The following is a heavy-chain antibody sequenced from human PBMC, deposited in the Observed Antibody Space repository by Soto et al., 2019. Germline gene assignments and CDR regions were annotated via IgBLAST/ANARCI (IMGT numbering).Heavy chain of an antibody. V-gene: IGHV4-59*01. CDR2: IYSSGSA. CDR1: GGSIKSYY. Sequence: LSETLSLTCTVSGGSIKSYYWSWIRQSPGKRLEWIAHIYSSGSAHFSPSLQSRVTISLGPSENQLSLSLASVTAADTAVYYCACNPPRPVEFDVWGPGNLVTV. J-gene: IGHJ4*02. D-gene: IGHD1-1*01. CDR3: ACNPPRPVEFDV.